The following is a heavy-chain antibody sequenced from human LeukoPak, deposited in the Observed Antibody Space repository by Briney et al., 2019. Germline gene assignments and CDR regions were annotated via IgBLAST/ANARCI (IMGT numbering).Heavy chain of an antibody. Sequence: GASVKVSCKASGGTFSSYAISWVRQAPGQGLEWMGGIIPIFGTANYAQKFQGRVTITADESTSTAYMELSSLRSEDTAVYYCARGGVAVAGTVDWGQGTLVTVSS. J-gene: IGHJ4*02. D-gene: IGHD6-19*01. CDR3: ARGGVAVAGTVD. V-gene: IGHV1-69*13. CDR2: IIPIFGTA. CDR1: GGTFSSYA.